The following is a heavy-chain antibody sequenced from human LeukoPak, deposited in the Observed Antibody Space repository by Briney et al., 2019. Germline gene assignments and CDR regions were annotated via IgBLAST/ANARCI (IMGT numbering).Heavy chain of an antibody. D-gene: IGHD2-8*01. CDR3: ARVYLERLTAGYFDH. CDR1: GFIFRSYA. Sequence: GGSLRLSCVASGFIFRSYAVTWVRQAPGKGLDWVSSITANGDTTYYADSVKGRFTISRDNSKNTLYLQMNSLRDEDSAAYYCARVYLERLTAGYFDHWGQGTWVTVSP. CDR2: ITANGDTT. J-gene: IGHJ4*02. V-gene: IGHV3-23*01.